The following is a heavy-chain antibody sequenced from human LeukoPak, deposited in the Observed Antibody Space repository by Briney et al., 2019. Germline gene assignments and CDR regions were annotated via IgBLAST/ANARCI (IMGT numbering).Heavy chain of an antibody. CDR2: IYTSGST. Sequence: SETLSLTCAVYGGSFSGYYWSWIRQPPGKGLEWIGRIYTSGSTNYNPSLKSRVTMSVDTSKNQFSLKLSSVTAADTAVYYCARDSDRDYDFWSGYYRRGQYNWFNPWGQGTLVTVSS. J-gene: IGHJ5*02. V-gene: IGHV4-4*07. CDR3: ARDSDRDYDFWSGYYRRGQYNWFNP. CDR1: GGSFSGYY. D-gene: IGHD3-3*01.